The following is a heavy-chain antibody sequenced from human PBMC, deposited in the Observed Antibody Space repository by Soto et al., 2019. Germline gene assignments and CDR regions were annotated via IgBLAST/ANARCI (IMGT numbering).Heavy chain of an antibody. CDR2: IYYSGST. V-gene: IGHV4-59*01. CDR1: GGSISSYY. D-gene: IGHD6-13*01. Sequence: SETLSLTCTVSGGSISSYYWSWIRQPPGKGLEWIGYIYYSGSTNYNPSLKSRVTISVDTSKNQFSLKLSSVTAADTAVYYCERTFRGAAGSGWFDPSGQGPLVTVYS. J-gene: IGHJ5*02. CDR3: ERTFRGAAGSGWFDP.